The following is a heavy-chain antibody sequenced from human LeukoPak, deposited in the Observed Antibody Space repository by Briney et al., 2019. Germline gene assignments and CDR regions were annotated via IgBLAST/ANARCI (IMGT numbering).Heavy chain of an antibody. J-gene: IGHJ4*02. CDR3: AREGTAMVPFDY. V-gene: IGHV1-69*13. CDR1: GGTFSSYA. D-gene: IGHD5-18*01. Sequence: GASVKVSCKASGGTFSSYAISWVRQAPGQGLEWMGGIIPIFGTANYAQKFQGRVTITADESTSTAYMELSSLRSEDTAVYYCAREGTAMVPFDYWGQGTPVTVSS. CDR2: IIPIFGTA.